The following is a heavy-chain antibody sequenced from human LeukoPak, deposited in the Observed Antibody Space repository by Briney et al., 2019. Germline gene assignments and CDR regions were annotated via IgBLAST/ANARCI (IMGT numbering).Heavy chain of an antibody. D-gene: IGHD2-15*01. CDR2: ISSSSSTI. CDR1: GFTFSSYS. Sequence: GGSLRLSCAASGFTFSSYSMNWVRQAPGKGLEWVSYISSSSSTIYYADSVKGRFTISRDNAKNSLYLQMNSLRAEDTAVYYCAKDAKYCSGGSCYSVAKGGGTYYFDYWGQGTLVTVSS. V-gene: IGHV3-48*04. CDR3: AKDAKYCSGGSCYSVAKGGGTYYFDY. J-gene: IGHJ4*02.